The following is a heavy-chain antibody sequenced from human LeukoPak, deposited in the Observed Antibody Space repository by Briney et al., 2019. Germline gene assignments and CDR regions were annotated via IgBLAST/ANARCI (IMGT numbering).Heavy chain of an antibody. J-gene: IGHJ4*02. CDR1: GFIFSDYN. D-gene: IGHD3-22*01. V-gene: IGHV3-48*02. CDR2: ISSGSSTI. Sequence: GGSLRLSCAASGFIFSDYNMNWVRQAPGKGLEWVSYISSGSSTIYYADSVKGRFTISRDNAKNSLYLQMNSPTDEDTAVYYCAREPPGNYDSSGHYYAYFDCWGQGTLVTVSA. CDR3: AREPPGNYDSSGHYYAYFDC.